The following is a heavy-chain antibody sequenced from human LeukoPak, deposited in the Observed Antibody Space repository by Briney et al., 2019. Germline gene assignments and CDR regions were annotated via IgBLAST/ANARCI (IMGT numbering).Heavy chain of an antibody. D-gene: IGHD3-22*01. V-gene: IGHV1-18*01. Sequence: GASVKVSCKASGYTFTSYGISWVRQAPGQGLEWMGWISAYNGNTNYAQKLQGRVTMTTDTSTSTAYMELRSLRSDDTAVYYCARDSPSRYDSSGYYYDYWGQGTLVTVSS. CDR1: GYTFTSYG. J-gene: IGHJ4*02. CDR3: ARDSPSRYDSSGYYYDY. CDR2: ISAYNGNT.